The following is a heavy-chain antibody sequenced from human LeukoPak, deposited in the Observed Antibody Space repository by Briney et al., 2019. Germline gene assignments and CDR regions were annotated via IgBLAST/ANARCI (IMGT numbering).Heavy chain of an antibody. D-gene: IGHD6-19*01. J-gene: IGHJ4*02. V-gene: IGHV4-39*07. CDR1: GGSISSSSYY. CDR2: IYYSGST. CDR3: ARTIAVAGFDY. Sequence: PSETLSLTCTVSGGSISSSSYYWGWIRQPPGKGLEWIGSIYYSGSTYYNPSLKSRVTVSVDTSKNQFSLKLSSVTAADTAVYYCARTIAVAGFDYCGQGTLVTVSS.